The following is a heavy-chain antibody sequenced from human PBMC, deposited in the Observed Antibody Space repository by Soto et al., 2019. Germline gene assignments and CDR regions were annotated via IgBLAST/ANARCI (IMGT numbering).Heavy chain of an antibody. CDR1: GGSISSGDYY. V-gene: IGHV4-30-4*01. Sequence: TLSLTCTVSGGSISSGDYYWSWIRQPPGKGLEWIGYIYYSGSTYYNPSLKSRVTISVDTSKNQFSLKLSSVTAADTAVYYCASYSGSSDYYGMDVWGQGTTVTVSS. J-gene: IGHJ6*02. D-gene: IGHD1-26*01. CDR2: IYYSGST. CDR3: ASYSGSSDYYGMDV.